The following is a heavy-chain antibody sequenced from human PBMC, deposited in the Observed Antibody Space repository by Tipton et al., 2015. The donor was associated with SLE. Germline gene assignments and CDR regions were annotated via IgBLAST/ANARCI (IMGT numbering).Heavy chain of an antibody. CDR1: GFTFSSYA. Sequence: SLRLSCAASGFTFSSYAMSWVRQAPGKGLEWVAFIRYDGSNKYYADSVKGRFTISRDNSKNTLYLQMNSLRAEDTAVYYCTKVRFLEWLSGGFDYWGQGTLVTVSS. D-gene: IGHD3-3*01. V-gene: IGHV3-30*02. J-gene: IGHJ4*02. CDR2: IRYDGSNK. CDR3: TKVRFLEWLSGGFDY.